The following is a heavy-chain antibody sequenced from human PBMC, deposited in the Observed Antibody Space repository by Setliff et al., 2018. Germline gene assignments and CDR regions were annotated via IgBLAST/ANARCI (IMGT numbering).Heavy chain of an antibody. D-gene: IGHD2-15*01. CDR3: AKRGPYCSGGTCHYYFDY. CDR2: ISGSAQTT. J-gene: IGHJ4*02. Sequence: PSETLSLTCTVSGGSISDHFWSWIRQPPGKGLEWVSMISGSAQTTYYADSVKGRFTISRDNSKNTVYLEMNSLRAEDTAVYYCAKRGPYCSGGTCHYYFDYWGQGTLVTVSS. V-gene: IGHV3-23*01. CDR1: GGSISDHF.